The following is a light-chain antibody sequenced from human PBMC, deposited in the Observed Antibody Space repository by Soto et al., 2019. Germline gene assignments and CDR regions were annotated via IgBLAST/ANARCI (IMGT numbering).Light chain of an antibody. CDR1: QSISSW. V-gene: IGKV1-5*03. CDR2: EAS. Sequence: DIQMTQSPSTLSASVGDRVTITCRASQSISSWLAWYQQKPGKAPKLLIYEASSLENGVPSRFSGSGSETEFTLTISSLQPDDFATYYCQQYHSFSTFGQGTKVEIK. CDR3: QQYHSFST. J-gene: IGKJ1*01.